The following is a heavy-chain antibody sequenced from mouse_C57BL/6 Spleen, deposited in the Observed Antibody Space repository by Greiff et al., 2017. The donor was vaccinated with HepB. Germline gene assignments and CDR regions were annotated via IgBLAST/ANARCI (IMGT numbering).Heavy chain of an antibody. CDR2: IYPGDGDT. J-gene: IGHJ4*01. CDR3: AREKDDYDDYYAMDY. Sequence: VQLQQSGPELVKPGASMKISCKASGYAFSSSWMNWVKQRPGKGLEWIGRIYPGDGDTNYNGKFKGKATLTADKSSSTAYMQLSSLTSEDSAVYFCAREKDDYDDYYAMDYWGQGTSVTVSS. D-gene: IGHD2-4*01. CDR1: GYAFSSSW. V-gene: IGHV1-82*01.